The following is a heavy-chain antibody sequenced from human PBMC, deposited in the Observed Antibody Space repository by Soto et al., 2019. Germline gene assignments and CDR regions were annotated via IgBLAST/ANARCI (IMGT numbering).Heavy chain of an antibody. J-gene: IGHJ4*02. Sequence: QVQLVQTGAEVKKPGASVKVSCKASGYTFTGYYMHWVRQAPGQGLEWMGGINPNSGGTNYAQKFQGRVTMTRDTSINTAYMELSRLRSDDTAVYYCAREVHDYDSSGCFDYWGQGTLVTVSS. V-gene: IGHV1-2*02. CDR2: INPNSGGT. CDR3: AREVHDYDSSGCFDY. CDR1: GYTFTGYY. D-gene: IGHD3-22*01.